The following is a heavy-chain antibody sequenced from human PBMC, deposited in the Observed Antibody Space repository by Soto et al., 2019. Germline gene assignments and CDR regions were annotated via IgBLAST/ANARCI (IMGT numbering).Heavy chain of an antibody. D-gene: IGHD3-22*01. CDR2: ISFDGTNK. J-gene: IGHJ6*02. Sequence: QVQLVESGGGVVQPERSQRLSCTASKFTFASYVMHWVRQAPGEGLEWVALISFDGTNKYYADSVKGRFTISRDNSKNPMYLQMNSLRPEDTAVYYCAREMIPMIMGGMSAMDVWGQGTTVTVS. V-gene: IGHV3-30*04. CDR3: AREMIPMIMGGMSAMDV. CDR1: KFTFASYV.